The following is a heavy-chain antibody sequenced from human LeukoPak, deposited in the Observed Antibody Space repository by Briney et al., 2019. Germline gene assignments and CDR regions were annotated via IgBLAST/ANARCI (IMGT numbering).Heavy chain of an antibody. J-gene: IGHJ4*02. CDR2: ISYDGSNK. CDR1: GFTFSSYG. Sequence: GGSLRLSCAASGFTFSSYGMHWVRQAPGKGLEWVAVISYDGSNKYYADSVKGRFTISRDNSKNTLYLQMNSLRAEDTAVYYRARAPYGDPLGYWGQGTLVTVSS. D-gene: IGHD4-17*01. V-gene: IGHV3-30*03. CDR3: ARAPYGDPLGY.